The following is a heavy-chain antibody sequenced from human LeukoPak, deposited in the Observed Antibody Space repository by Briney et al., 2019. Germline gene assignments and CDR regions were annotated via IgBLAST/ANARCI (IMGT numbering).Heavy chain of an antibody. Sequence: GATVKISCKASGYTFTDYCMHWVQQAPGKGLEWMGRVDPEDGETIYAEKFQGRVTITADTSTDTAYMELSSLRSEDTAVYYCATDLLIAAAGPSLDYWGQGTLVTVSS. CDR1: GYTFTDYC. V-gene: IGHV1-69-2*01. CDR3: ATDLLIAAAGPSLDY. D-gene: IGHD6-13*01. J-gene: IGHJ4*02. CDR2: VDPEDGET.